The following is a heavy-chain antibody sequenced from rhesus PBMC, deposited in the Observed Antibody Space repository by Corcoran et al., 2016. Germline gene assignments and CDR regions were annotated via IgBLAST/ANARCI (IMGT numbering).Heavy chain of an antibody. V-gene: IGHV4-169*02. D-gene: IGHD2-39*02. CDR3: ARAPLEWWSVDY. Sequence: QLQLQESGPGLVKPSETLSVTCAVSGGSISSSYWSWLRQAPGKGLELIGYIYGSGSSTNYNPSRKSRVALSVDTFKKQRSLTLSSVTAADTAVYYWARAPLEWWSVDYWGQGVLVTVSS. CDR2: IYGSGSST. CDR1: GGSISSSY. J-gene: IGHJ4*01.